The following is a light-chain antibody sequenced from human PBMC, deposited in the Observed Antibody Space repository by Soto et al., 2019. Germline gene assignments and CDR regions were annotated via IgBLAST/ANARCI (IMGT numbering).Light chain of an antibody. CDR1: QGTSSW. Sequence: DIQMTQSPSSVSASVGDRVTITCRASQGTSSWLAWYQQKPGKAPNLLIYAASSLQSGVPSRFSGSGSGTDFTLTISSLQPEDFAIYHCQQADTFPLTFGGGTKVEIK. V-gene: IGKV1-12*01. J-gene: IGKJ4*01. CDR3: QQADTFPLT. CDR2: AAS.